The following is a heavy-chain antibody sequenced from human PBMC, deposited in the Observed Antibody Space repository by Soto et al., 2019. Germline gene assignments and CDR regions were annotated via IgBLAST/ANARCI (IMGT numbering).Heavy chain of an antibody. D-gene: IGHD5-18*01. CDR3: ARGLSDSYGYQY. Sequence: GSLRLSCAASGITINSYWMHWVRQAPGKGLVWVSRINSDGSGTSYADSVKGRFTISRDNSKNTLYLQMNSLRAEDTAVYYCARGLSDSYGYQYWGQGTLVTVSS. V-gene: IGHV3-74*01. CDR2: INSDGSGT. J-gene: IGHJ4*02. CDR1: GITINSYW.